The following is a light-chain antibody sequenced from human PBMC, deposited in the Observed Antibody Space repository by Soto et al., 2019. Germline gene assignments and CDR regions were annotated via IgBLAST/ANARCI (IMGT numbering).Light chain of an antibody. Sequence: DIQMTQSPSSLSASVGDRVTITCRASQDISNYLAWYQQKPGKVPKLLIYAASTLQSGVPSRFSGSGSGTDFTLTISSPQPEDVATYYCQKDNSAPRTFGQGTKVEIK. V-gene: IGKV1-27*01. CDR3: QKDNSAPRT. J-gene: IGKJ1*01. CDR2: AAS. CDR1: QDISNY.